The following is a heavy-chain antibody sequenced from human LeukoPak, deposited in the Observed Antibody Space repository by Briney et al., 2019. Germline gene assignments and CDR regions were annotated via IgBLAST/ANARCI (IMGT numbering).Heavy chain of an antibody. V-gene: IGHV4-34*01. CDR3: ARADPITIFGVVIIRRNWFDP. D-gene: IGHD3-3*01. CDR1: GGSFSGYY. Sequence: SETLSLTCAVYGGSFSGYYWSWIRQPPGKGLEWIGEINHSGSTNYNPSLKSRVTISVDTSKNQFSLKLSSVTAADTAVYHCARADPITIFGVVIIRRNWFDPWGQGTLVTVSS. J-gene: IGHJ5*02. CDR2: INHSGST.